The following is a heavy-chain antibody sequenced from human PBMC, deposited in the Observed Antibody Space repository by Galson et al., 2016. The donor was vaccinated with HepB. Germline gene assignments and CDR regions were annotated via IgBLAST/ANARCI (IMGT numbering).Heavy chain of an antibody. CDR3: ARKTFYFDGTGYRGFGP. J-gene: IGHJ5*02. D-gene: IGHD3-9*01. Sequence: SETLSLTCTVSGGSIGSDLWNWVRQPPGKGLEWIGYINYSGTTTYNPALQSRVTISVDTSKNQFSLNLNSVTAADTAMYYCARKTFYFDGTGYRGFGPWGQGILVTVSS. CDR2: INYSGTT. V-gene: IGHV4-59*01. CDR1: GGSIGSDL.